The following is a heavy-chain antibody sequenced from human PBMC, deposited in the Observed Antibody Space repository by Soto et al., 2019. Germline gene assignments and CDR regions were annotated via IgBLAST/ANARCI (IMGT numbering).Heavy chain of an antibody. D-gene: IGHD6-13*01. V-gene: IGHV2-5*01. CDR2: IYWNDGQ. CDR3: AHRLPGPSGYDV. J-gene: IGHJ6*02. Sequence: SGPTLVNPTQTLTLTCTFSGFSLTSGVVGVGWIRQPPGEALEWLALIYWNDGQYYNPSLRNRLTITRDTSKNQVVLTMTNMDPVDTATYYCAHRLPGPSGYDVWGQGTTVTASS. CDR1: GFSLTSGVVG.